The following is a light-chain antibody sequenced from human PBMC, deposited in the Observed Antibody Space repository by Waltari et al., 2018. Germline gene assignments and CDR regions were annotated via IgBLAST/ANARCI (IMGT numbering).Light chain of an antibody. CDR1: QSLLDRPNNKNH. J-gene: IGKJ2*01. V-gene: IGKV4-1*01. CDR3: QHYYGSPNT. CDR2: CAS. Sequence: DIVMTQSPDSLAVSLGERATINCKSSQSLLDRPNNKNHLTCNQQKPGQPPKLLIYCASTRESGVPDRFRGSGSGTDFTLTISSLQAEDVAVYYGQHYYGSPNTFGQGPKLEIK.